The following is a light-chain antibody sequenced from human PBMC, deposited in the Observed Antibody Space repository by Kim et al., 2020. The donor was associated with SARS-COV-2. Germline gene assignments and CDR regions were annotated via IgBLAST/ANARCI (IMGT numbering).Light chain of an antibody. Sequence: SYELTQPLSVSVALGQTARITCGGNNIGGKNVHWYQQKPGQAPVLVIYRDTNRPSGIPERFSGSNSGNTATLTVSRAQAGDEADYYCHLWDTSTAVFGGG. CDR2: RDT. CDR3: HLWDTSTAV. V-gene: IGLV3-9*01. CDR1: NIGGKN. J-gene: IGLJ3*02.